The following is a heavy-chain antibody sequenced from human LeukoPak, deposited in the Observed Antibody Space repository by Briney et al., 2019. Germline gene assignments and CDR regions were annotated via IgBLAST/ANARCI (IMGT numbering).Heavy chain of an antibody. CDR2: ISSSSSYI. V-gene: IGHV3-21*01. Sequence: GGSLRLSCAASGFTFSSYSMNWVRQAPGKGMEWVSSISSSSSYIYYADSVKGRFTLARANAKNSLDLQMNSLRAEDTAVYYCARVLAWGATRGGFDYWGQGTLVTVSS. CDR1: GFTFSSYS. J-gene: IGHJ4*02. D-gene: IGHD1-26*01. CDR3: ARVLAWGATRGGFDY.